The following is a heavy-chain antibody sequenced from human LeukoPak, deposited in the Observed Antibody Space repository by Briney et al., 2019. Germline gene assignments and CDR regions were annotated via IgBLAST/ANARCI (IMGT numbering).Heavy chain of an antibody. Sequence: SGGSLRLACAASGFSVSSDYMSWVRQAPGKGLEWVSYISSRNTAIYYADSVKGRFTISRDNAKNSLYLQMNSLRDEDTAVYYCARGRDASGRMYWGQGALVTVSS. CDR1: GFSVSSDY. D-gene: IGHD3-10*01. J-gene: IGHJ4*02. V-gene: IGHV3-48*02. CDR3: ARGRDASGRMY. CDR2: ISSRNTAI.